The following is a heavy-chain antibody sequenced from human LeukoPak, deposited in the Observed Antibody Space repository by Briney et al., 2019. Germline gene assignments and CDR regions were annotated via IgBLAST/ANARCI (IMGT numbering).Heavy chain of an antibody. CDR3: ARHRGYSYGLNYYYYYYMDV. CDR1: GYTFTSYG. J-gene: IGHJ6*03. Sequence: VASVKVSCKASGYTFTSYGISWVRQAPGQGLEWMGWISTYNGNTNYAQKLQGRVTMTTDTSTSTAYMELRSLRSDDTAVYYCARHRGYSYGLNYYYYYYMDVWGKGTTVTVSS. CDR2: ISTYNGNT. V-gene: IGHV1-18*01. D-gene: IGHD5-18*01.